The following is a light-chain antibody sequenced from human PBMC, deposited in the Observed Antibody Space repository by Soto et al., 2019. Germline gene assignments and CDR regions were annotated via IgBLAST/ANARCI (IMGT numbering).Light chain of an antibody. CDR1: QSVFYSSNNKNY. J-gene: IGKJ2*01. V-gene: IGKV4-1*01. CDR3: QQYYNIPYT. CDR2: WAS. Sequence: DIVMTQSPDSLAVSLGERATINCKSSQSVFYSSNNKNYLAWYQHKPGQPPKLLIYWASIRESGVPDRFSGSGSGADFTLTISSLRAEDVAVYYCQQYYNIPYTFGQGIKLEIK.